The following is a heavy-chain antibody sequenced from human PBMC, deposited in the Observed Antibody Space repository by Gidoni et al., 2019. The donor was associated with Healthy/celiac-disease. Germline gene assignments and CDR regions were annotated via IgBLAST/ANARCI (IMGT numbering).Heavy chain of an antibody. J-gene: IGHJ3*02. CDR2: ISSSGSTI. D-gene: IGHD1-26*01. CDR3: AREGWELPHDAFDI. CDR1: GFTFRDYY. V-gene: IGHV3-11*01. Sequence: QVQLVESGGGLVKPGGSLRLSGAAAGFTFRDYYMSWIRQAPGKGLEWVSYISSSGSTISSAASVKGRFTISRDNAKNSLYLQMNSLRAEDTAVYYCAREGWELPHDAFDIWGQGTMVTVSS.